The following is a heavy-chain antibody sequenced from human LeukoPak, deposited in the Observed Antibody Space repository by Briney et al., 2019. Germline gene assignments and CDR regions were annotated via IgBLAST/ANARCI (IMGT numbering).Heavy chain of an antibody. CDR3: ARHPYD. CDR1: GASISSTNW. J-gene: IGHJ4*02. V-gene: IGHV4-4*02. Sequence: PSETLSLTCAISGASISSTNWWIWVRQPPGKGLEWIGEMHHSGSTYYNPSLKSRVTISVDTSKNQFSLKLSSVTAADTAVYYCARHPYDWGQGTLVTVSS. CDR2: MHHSGST. D-gene: IGHD3-3*01.